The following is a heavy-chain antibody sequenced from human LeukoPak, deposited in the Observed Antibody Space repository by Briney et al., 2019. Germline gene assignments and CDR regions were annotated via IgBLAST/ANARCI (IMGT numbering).Heavy chain of an antibody. D-gene: IGHD3-22*01. Sequence: SETLSLTCTVSGYSISSGYYWGWIRQPPGKGLEWIGSIYHSGSTYYDPSLKSRVTISVDTSKNQFSLNLSSVTAADTAVYYCARGSKKTYYYDSSGYMAFDIWGQGTMVTVSS. CDR3: ARGSKKTYYYDSSGYMAFDI. J-gene: IGHJ3*02. V-gene: IGHV4-38-2*02. CDR1: GYSISSGYY. CDR2: IYHSGST.